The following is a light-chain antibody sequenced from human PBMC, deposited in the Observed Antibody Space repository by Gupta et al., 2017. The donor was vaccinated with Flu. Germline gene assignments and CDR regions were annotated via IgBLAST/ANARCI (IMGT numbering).Light chain of an antibody. CDR2: DDD. CDR3: ATWDDSLSGFWV. Sequence: QSVMTQPRSASGTPGQRVTISCSGSSSNIENNPVNWYQQLPGKAPRILIYDDDQRPSGVPDRFSGSKSGTSASLAITGLQSEDEADYFCATWDDSLSGFWVFGGGTKLNVL. J-gene: IGLJ3*02. V-gene: IGLV1-44*01. CDR1: SSNIENNP.